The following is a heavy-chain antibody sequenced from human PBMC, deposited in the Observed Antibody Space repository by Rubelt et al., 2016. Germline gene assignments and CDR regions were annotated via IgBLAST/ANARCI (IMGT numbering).Heavy chain of an antibody. J-gene: IGHJ4*02. V-gene: IGHV3-48*04. Sequence: VQLQESGPGLVKPSGTLSLTCAVSGGSISSSNWWSWVRQPPGKGLEWVSYISSGSNTIYYADSVKGRLPISKDNAKNSPYREMSGLRAEDTAGYYCASNSRGSYLYNYFDYWGQGTLVTVSS. CDR2: ISSGSNTI. CDR1: GGSISSSN. CDR3: ASNSRGSYLYNYFDY. D-gene: IGHD3-16*02.